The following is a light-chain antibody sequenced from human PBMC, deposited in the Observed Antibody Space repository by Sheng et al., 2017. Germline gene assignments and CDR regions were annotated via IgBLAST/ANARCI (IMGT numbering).Light chain of an antibody. Sequence: DIQMTQSPSSLSASIGDRVTITCRASQVISNHLAWYQQKPGKVPNLLISDASTLRSGVPSRFSGSASGTDFTLTISRLQPEDVATYYCQQYNTAPWTFGQGTKVEIK. J-gene: IGKJ1*01. CDR1: QVISNH. V-gene: IGKV1-27*01. CDR2: DAS. CDR3: QQYNTAPWT.